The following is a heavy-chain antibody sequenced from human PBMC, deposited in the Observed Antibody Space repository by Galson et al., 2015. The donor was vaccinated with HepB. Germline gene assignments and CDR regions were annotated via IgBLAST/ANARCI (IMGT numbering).Heavy chain of an antibody. V-gene: IGHV3-15*01. J-gene: IGHJ6*02. D-gene: IGHD2-8*01. CDR3: TPDGPPFGCSNGVCYNYYCIDV. Sequence: SLRLSCAASGFTFSNAWMGWVRQAPGKGLEWVGRIKSKTDGGTTDYAAPVKGRFTISRDDSKNTLYLQMNSLKTEDTAVYYCTPDGPPFGCSNGVCYNYYCIDVWCHGTTVTVSS. CDR1: GFTFSNAW. CDR2: IKSKTDGGTT.